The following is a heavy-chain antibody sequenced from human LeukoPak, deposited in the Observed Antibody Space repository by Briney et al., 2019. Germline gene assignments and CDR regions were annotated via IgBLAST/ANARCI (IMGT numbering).Heavy chain of an antibody. CDR2: IKSKADGGAT. CDR1: GFTFNNAW. Sequence: PGGSLRLSCAVSGFTFNNAWMSWVRQAPGKGLEWLGRIKSKADGGATDYAARVKVRFTISRDDSRNMVYLEMNSLKTEDTAVYYCSTGYGTNDFWAQGTLVTVSS. D-gene: IGHD1-1*01. CDR3: STGYGTNDF. J-gene: IGHJ4*02. V-gene: IGHV3-15*01.